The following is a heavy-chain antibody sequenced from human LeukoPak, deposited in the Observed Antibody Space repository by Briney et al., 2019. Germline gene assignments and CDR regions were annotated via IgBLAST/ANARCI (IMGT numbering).Heavy chain of an antibody. Sequence: SETLSLTCTVSGDSTSSRSYYWGWIRQPPGKGLEWIGSMYYSGSTYYNSSLKSRVTISGDTYKNQFSLKLSSVTAADTAVYYCARETTVTTGTSDYWGQGTLVTVSS. D-gene: IGHD4-17*01. J-gene: IGHJ4*02. CDR3: ARETTVTTGTSDY. CDR2: MYYSGST. V-gene: IGHV4-39*02. CDR1: GDSTSSRSYY.